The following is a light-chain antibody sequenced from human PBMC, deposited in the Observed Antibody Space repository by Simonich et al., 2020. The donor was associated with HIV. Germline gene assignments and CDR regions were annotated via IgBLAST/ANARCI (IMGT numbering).Light chain of an antibody. V-gene: IGKV2-28*01. CDR1: QSLLLSNGYNY. J-gene: IGKJ1*01. Sequence: DIVMTQSPLSLPVTPGESASIPCRSSQSLLLSNGYNYVDWYLQEPGQSPQLLIYLGSTRASGVPDRFSGSGSGTDFTLKISRVEAEDVGVYYCMQALQTPLAFGQGTKVEIK. CDR2: LGS. CDR3: MQALQTPLA.